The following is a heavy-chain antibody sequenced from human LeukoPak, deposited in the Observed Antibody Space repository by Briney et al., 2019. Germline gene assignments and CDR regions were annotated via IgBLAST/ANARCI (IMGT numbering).Heavy chain of an antibody. CDR2: IYHSGST. CDR1: GYSISSGYY. Sequence: SETLSLTCAVSGYSISSGYYWGWIRQPPGKGLEWIGSIYHSGSTYYNPSLKSRVTISVDTSKNQFSLKLGSVTAADTAVYYCARHDYGDYAGFDIWGQGTMVTVSS. J-gene: IGHJ3*02. CDR3: ARHDYGDYAGFDI. V-gene: IGHV4-38-2*01. D-gene: IGHD4-17*01.